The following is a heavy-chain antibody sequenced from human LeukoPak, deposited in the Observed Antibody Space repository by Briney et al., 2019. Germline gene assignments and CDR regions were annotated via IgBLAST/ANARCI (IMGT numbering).Heavy chain of an antibody. D-gene: IGHD1-26*01. J-gene: IGHJ6*02. CDR1: GFTFSSYG. CDR2: IWYDGSNK. Sequence: GGSLRLSCAASGFTFSSYGMHWVRQAPGKGLEWVAVIWYDGSNKYYADSVKGRLTISRDNSKNTLYLQMNSLRAEDTAVYYCARDLDTWEPQFDNYYYGMDVWGQGTTVTVSS. CDR3: ARDLDTWEPQFDNYYYGMDV. V-gene: IGHV3-33*01.